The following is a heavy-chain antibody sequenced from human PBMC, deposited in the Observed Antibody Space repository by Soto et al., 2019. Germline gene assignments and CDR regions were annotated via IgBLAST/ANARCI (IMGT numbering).Heavy chain of an antibody. V-gene: IGHV1-46*01. CDR2: INPSGGHT. J-gene: IGHJ4*02. CDR1: GNTFTNYY. CDR3: ARGGHVVVVTAAFDY. Sequence: QVQLMQSGAEVKKPGASVKVSCKASGNTFTNYYIHWVRQAPGQGLEWMGTINPSGGHTTYAQKFLGRVTRTRETSTSTLYMELTSLRSEDTAVYYCARGGHVVVVTAAFDYWGQGTLVTVSS. D-gene: IGHD2-21*02.